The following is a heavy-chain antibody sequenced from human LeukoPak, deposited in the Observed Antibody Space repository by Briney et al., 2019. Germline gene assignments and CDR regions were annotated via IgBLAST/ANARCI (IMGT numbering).Heavy chain of an antibody. CDR2: ISGSGLRT. CDR1: GFTLSNYA. V-gene: IGHV3-23*01. Sequence: GGSLRLSCAASGFTLSNYAMSWVRQSPGKGLEWVSAISGSGLRTYYADSVKGRFTISRDISKNTLYLQMDSLRAEDMAVYYCAKDRVSMIVVVAFDIWGQGTMVTVSS. CDR3: AKDRVSMIVVVAFDI. D-gene: IGHD3-22*01. J-gene: IGHJ3*02.